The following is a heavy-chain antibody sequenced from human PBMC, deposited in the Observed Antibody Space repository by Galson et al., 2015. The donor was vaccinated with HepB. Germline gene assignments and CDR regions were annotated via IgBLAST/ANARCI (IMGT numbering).Heavy chain of an antibody. V-gene: IGHV3-11*01. Sequence: SLRLSCAASGFSFSDYYMTWIRQAPGKGLEWVSYITNSGTTIYSADAVRGRFTISRDNAKNSLYLQMNSLRAEDAAVYYCERFGYYDTSGYWSDGMDVWGQGTTVTVSS. CDR2: ITNSGTTI. CDR1: GFSFSDYY. J-gene: IGHJ6*02. D-gene: IGHD3-22*01. CDR3: ERFGYYDTSGYWSDGMDV.